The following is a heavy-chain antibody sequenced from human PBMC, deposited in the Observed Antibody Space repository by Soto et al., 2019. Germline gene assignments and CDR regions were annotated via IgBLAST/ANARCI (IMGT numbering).Heavy chain of an antibody. CDR1: GFTFGDYA. V-gene: IGHV3-49*03. J-gene: IGHJ1*01. Sequence: EVQLVESGGGLEQPGRSLRLSCTTSGFTFGDYAMSWFRQAPGKGLEWVGFTRSKAYGGTTEYAASVKGRFIISRDDSEGIAYLQMNSLKTEDTAVYYYTRDASLLRFSPTEYFQHWGQGTLVTVSS. D-gene: IGHD3-3*01. CDR2: TRSKAYGGTT. CDR3: TRDASLLRFSPTEYFQH.